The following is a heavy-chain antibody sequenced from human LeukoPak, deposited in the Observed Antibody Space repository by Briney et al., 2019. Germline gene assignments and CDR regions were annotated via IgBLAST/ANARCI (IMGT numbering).Heavy chain of an antibody. Sequence: PSETLSLTCAVYGGSFSGYYWSWIRQPPGKGLEWIGEINHSGSTNYNPSLKSRVTISVDTSKNQFSLKLSSVTAADTAVYYCAGGDYGVVDYWGQGTLVTVSS. CDR2: INHSGST. CDR1: GGSFSGYY. D-gene: IGHD4-17*01. V-gene: IGHV4-34*01. J-gene: IGHJ4*02. CDR3: AGGDYGVVDY.